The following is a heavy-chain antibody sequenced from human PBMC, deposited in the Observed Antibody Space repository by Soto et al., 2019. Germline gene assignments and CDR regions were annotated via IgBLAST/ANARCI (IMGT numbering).Heavy chain of an antibody. CDR2: IKQDGSEK. D-gene: IGHD3-22*01. J-gene: IGHJ3*02. CDR3: ADSSGYYFRAFDI. V-gene: IGHV3-7*05. Sequence: ESGGGLVQPGGSLRLSCAASGFTFSSYWMSWVRQAPGKGLEWVANIKQDGSEKYYVDSVKGRFTISRDNAKNSLYLQMNSLRAEDTAVYYCADSSGYYFRAFDIWGQGTMVTVSS. CDR1: GFTFSSYW.